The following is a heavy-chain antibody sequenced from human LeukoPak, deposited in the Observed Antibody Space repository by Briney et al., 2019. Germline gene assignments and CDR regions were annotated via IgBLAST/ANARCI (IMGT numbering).Heavy chain of an antibody. D-gene: IGHD3-22*01. V-gene: IGHV4-59*01. CDR3: ARVRYYDSSGYYYGYFQH. J-gene: IGHJ1*01. CDR1: GGSISCYY. CDR2: IYYSGST. Sequence: PSETLSLTCTVSGGSISCYYWSWIRQPPGKGLEWIGYIYYSGSTNYNPSLKSRVTISVDTSKNQFSLKLSSVTAADTAVYYCARVRYYDSSGYYYGYFQHWGQGTLVTVSS.